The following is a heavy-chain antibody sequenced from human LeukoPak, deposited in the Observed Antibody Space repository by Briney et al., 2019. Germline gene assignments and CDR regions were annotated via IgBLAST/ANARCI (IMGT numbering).Heavy chain of an antibody. CDR2: IYYSGST. CDR1: SGSISSYY. Sequence: SETLSLTCTVSSGSISSYYWSWIRQPPGKGLEWIGYIYYSGSTNYNPSLKSRVTISVDTSKNQFSLKLSSVTAADTAVYYCARDLEFHYGSGAPYNWFDPWGQGTLVTVSS. V-gene: IGHV4-59*01. J-gene: IGHJ5*02. CDR3: ARDLEFHYGSGAPYNWFDP. D-gene: IGHD3-10*01.